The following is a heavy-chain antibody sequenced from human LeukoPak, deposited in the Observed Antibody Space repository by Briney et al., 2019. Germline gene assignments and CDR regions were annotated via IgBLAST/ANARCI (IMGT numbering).Heavy chain of an antibody. V-gene: IGHV3-13*01. CDR3: AREYDILTGYYIQAMGAFDI. D-gene: IGHD3-9*01. CDR1: GFTFSSYD. Sequence: SGGSLRLSCAASGFTFSSYDMHWVRQATGKGLEWVSAIGTAGDTYYPGSVKGRFTISRENAKNSLYLQMNSLRAEDTAVYYCAREYDILTGYYIQAMGAFDIWGQGTMVTVSS. CDR2: IGTAGDT. J-gene: IGHJ3*02.